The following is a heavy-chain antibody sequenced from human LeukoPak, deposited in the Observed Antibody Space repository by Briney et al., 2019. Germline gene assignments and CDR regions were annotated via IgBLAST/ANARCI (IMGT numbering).Heavy chain of an antibody. V-gene: IGHV4-34*01. CDR2: INHSGST. Sequence: KPSETLSLTCAVYGGSFSGYYWSWIRQPPGKGLEWIGEINHSGSTNYNPSLKSRVTISVDTSKNQFFLKLSSVTAADTAVYYCARGLGATGFYWGQGTLVTVSS. D-gene: IGHD1-26*01. CDR1: GGSFSGYY. J-gene: IGHJ4*02. CDR3: ARGLGATGFY.